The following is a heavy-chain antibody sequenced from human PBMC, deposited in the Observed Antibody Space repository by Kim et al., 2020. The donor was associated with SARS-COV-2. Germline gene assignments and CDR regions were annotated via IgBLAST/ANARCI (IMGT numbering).Heavy chain of an antibody. CDR2: INHSGST. CDR1: GGSFSGYY. CDR3: ARESVTTMPTDAFDI. V-gene: IGHV4-34*01. Sequence: SETLSLTCAVYGGSFSGYYWSWIRQPPGKGLEWIGEINHSGSTNYNPSLKSRVTISVDTSKNQFSLKLSSVTAADTAVYYCARESVTTMPTDAFDIWGQGTMVTVSS. D-gene: IGHD4-17*01. J-gene: IGHJ3*02.